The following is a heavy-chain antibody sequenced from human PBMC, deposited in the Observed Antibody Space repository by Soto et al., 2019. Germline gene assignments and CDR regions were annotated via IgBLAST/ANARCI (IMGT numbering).Heavy chain of an antibody. CDR1: GFTFSSYG. D-gene: IGHD5-18*01. Sequence: PGGSLRLSCTASGFTFSSYGMHWVRQAPGKGLEWVALISYDGGKKYYADSVKGRFTISRDNSKNTLYLQMDSLRAEDTAVYFCANLRGGIHLRYDYYGMDVWGQGTTVTVSS. V-gene: IGHV3-30*18. CDR3: ANLRGGIHLRYDYYGMDV. J-gene: IGHJ6*02. CDR2: ISYDGGKK.